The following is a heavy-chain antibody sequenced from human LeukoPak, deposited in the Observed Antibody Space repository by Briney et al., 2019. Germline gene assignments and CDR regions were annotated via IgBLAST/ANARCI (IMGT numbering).Heavy chain of an antibody. CDR2: IIPILGIA. CDR3: ASTKSGYSGYGYFDY. D-gene: IGHD5-12*01. CDR1: GGTFSSYA. V-gene: IGHV1-69*04. J-gene: IGHJ4*02. Sequence: SVKVSCKAPGGTFSSYAISWVRQAPGQGLEWMGRIIPILGIANHAQKFQGRVTITADKSTSTAYMELSSLRSEDTAVYYCASTKSGYSGYGYFDYWGQGTLVTVSS.